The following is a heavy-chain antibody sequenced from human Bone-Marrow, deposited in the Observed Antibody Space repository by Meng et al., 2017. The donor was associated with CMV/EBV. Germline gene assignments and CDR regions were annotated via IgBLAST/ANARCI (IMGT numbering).Heavy chain of an antibody. CDR3: ARGRMVPAAIVGY. CDR2: INPDGSST. V-gene: IGHV3-74*01. CDR1: GSTFSSDR. Sequence: GGSLRLSCAASGSTFSSDRMHWVRQAPGKGLVWVSRINPDGSSTNYADSVKGRFTISRDNSKNTLYLQMNSLRAEDTAVYYCARGRMVPAAIVGYWGQGTLVTVSS. J-gene: IGHJ4*02. D-gene: IGHD2-2*01.